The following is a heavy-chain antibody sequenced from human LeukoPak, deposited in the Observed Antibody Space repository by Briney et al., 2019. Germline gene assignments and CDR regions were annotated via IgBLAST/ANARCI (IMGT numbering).Heavy chain of an antibody. J-gene: IGHJ6*02. D-gene: IGHD6-19*01. V-gene: IGHV3-66*01. CDR3: ARDLTLAVAGTYYYYGMDV. CDR1: GFTVSSNY. CDR2: IYSGGST. Sequence: GGSLRLSCAASGFTVSSNYMSWVRQAPGKGLEWVPVIYSGGSTYYADSVKGRFTISRDNSKNTLYLQMNSLRAEDTAVYYCARDLTLAVAGTYYYYGMDVWGQGTTVTVSS.